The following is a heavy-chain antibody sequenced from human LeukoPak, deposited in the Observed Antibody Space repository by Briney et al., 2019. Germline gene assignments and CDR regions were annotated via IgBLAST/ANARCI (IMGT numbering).Heavy chain of an antibody. CDR2: INHSGST. CDR3: AGGVAVAGYEVFDY. J-gene: IGHJ4*02. Sequence: KTSETLSLTCAVYGGSFSGYYWSWIRQPPGKGLEWIGEINHSGSTNYNPSLKSRVTISVDTSKNQFSLKLSSVTAADTAVYYCAGGVAVAGYEVFDYWGQGTLVTVSS. CDR1: GGSFSGYY. D-gene: IGHD6-19*01. V-gene: IGHV4-34*01.